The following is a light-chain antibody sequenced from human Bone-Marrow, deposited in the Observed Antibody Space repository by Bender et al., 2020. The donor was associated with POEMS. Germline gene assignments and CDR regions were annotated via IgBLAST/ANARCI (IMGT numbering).Light chain of an antibody. Sequence: SDVLTQPPSVSVSPGQTARITCSGDALPKQYSYWYQQKPGQAPILVISKDVERPSGIPERFSGSSSGTTVTLTITGLQAEDEADFYCCSYADNSVWVFGGGTKLTVL. CDR1: ALPKQY. J-gene: IGLJ3*02. CDR3: CSYADNSVWV. CDR2: KDV. V-gene: IGLV3-25*03.